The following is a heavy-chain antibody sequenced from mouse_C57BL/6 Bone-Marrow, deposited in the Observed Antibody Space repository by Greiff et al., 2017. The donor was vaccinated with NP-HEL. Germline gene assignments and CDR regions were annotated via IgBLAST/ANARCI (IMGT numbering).Heavy chain of an antibody. Sequence: EVQLQQSGAELVRPGASVKLSCTASGFNIKDDYMHWVKQRPEQGLEWIGWIDPENGDTEYAAKFQGKATITADTSSNTAYLQLSSLTSEDTAVYYCTKGYYAMDYWGQGTSVTVSS. CDR3: TKGYYAMDY. CDR1: GFNIKDDY. J-gene: IGHJ4*01. V-gene: IGHV14-4*01. CDR2: IDPENGDT.